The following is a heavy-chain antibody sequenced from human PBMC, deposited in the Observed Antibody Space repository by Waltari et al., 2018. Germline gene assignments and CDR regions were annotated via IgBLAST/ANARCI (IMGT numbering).Heavy chain of an antibody. CDR1: GGSFSGYY. Sequence: QVQLQQWGAGLLKPSETLSLTCAVYGGSFSGYYWSWIRQPPGKGLEWIGEINHSGSTNYNPSLKSRVTISVDTSKNQFSLKLSSVTAADTAVYYCARGTWFGELLGDAFDIWGQGTMVTVSS. J-gene: IGHJ3*02. CDR2: INHSGST. V-gene: IGHV4-34*01. D-gene: IGHD3-10*01. CDR3: ARGTWFGELLGDAFDI.